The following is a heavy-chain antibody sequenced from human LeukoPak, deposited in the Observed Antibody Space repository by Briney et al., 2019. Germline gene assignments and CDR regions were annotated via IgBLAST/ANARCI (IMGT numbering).Heavy chain of an antibody. Sequence: PSGTLSLTCAVSGGSISSSNWWSWVRQPPGKGLEWIGEIYHSGSTNYNPSLKSRVTISVDTSKNQFSLKLSSVTAADTAVYYCARLPYGSVLDYWGQGTLVTVSS. CDR1: GGSISSSNW. CDR2: IYHSGST. CDR3: ARLPYGSVLDY. J-gene: IGHJ4*02. V-gene: IGHV4-4*02. D-gene: IGHD3-10*01.